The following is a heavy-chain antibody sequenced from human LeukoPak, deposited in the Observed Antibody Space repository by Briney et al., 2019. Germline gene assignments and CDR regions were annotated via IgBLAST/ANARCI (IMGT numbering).Heavy chain of an antibody. CDR3: ASEGRGYSYAVRD. CDR1: GYTFTSYG. D-gene: IGHD5-18*01. J-gene: IGHJ4*02. CDR2: INPNSGGT. Sequence: ASVKVPCKASGYTFTSYGISWVRQAPGQGLEWMGWINPNSGGTNYAQKFQGRVTMTRDTSISTAYMELSRLRSDDTAVYYCASEGRGYSYAVRDWGQGTLDTVSS. V-gene: IGHV1-2*02.